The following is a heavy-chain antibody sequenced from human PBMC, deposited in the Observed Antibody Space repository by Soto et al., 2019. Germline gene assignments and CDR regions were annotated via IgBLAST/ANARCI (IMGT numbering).Heavy chain of an antibody. J-gene: IGHJ6*03. D-gene: IGHD4-17*01. V-gene: IGHV4-34*01. CDR2: INHSGST. Sequence: PSEPLSLTCAVYGGSFSGYYWSWIRQHPGKGLEWIGEINHSGSTNYNPSLKSRVTISVDTTKNQFSLKLSSVTAADTAVYYCARGPYGDYVLNYMDVWGKGTTVT. CDR3: ARGPYGDYVLNYMDV. CDR1: GGSFSGYY.